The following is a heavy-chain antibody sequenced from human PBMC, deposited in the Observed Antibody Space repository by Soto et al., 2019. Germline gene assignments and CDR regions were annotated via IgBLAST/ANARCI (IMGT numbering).Heavy chain of an antibody. Sequence: GGSLRLSCAASGFTFSSYAMHWVRQAPGKGLGWVAVISYDGSNKYYADSVKGRFTISRDNSKNTLYLQMNSLRAEDTAVYYCARDRSEPGDYFDYWGQGTLVTVSS. J-gene: IGHJ4*02. V-gene: IGHV3-30*04. CDR1: GFTFSSYA. CDR3: ARDRSEPGDYFDY. CDR2: ISYDGSNK. D-gene: IGHD2-8*02.